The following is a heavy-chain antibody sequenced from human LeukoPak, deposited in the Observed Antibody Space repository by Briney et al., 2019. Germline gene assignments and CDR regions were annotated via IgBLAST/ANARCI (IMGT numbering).Heavy chain of an antibody. CDR1: EFTFSNYA. D-gene: IGHD3-10*01. Sequence: SGGSLRLSCAASEFTFSNYAMSWVRQAPGKGLEWISAVSGSGDRTYYAGSVKGRFTISRDNSKNIVYLRMNSLRAEDTAVYFCANSRGYGSGNLWGQGTLVSVSS. CDR2: VSGSGDRT. V-gene: IGHV3-23*01. J-gene: IGHJ4*02. CDR3: ANSRGYGSGNL.